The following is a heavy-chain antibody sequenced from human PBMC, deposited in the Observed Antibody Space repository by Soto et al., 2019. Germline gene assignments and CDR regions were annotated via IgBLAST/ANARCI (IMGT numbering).Heavy chain of an antibody. CDR2: IKSKTDGGTT. V-gene: IGHV3-15*01. CDR1: GFTFSNAW. CDR3: TTVGYGDYVYYYYYGMDV. D-gene: IGHD4-17*01. J-gene: IGHJ6*02. Sequence: GGSLRLSCAAFGFTFSNAWMSWVRQAPGKGLEWVGRIKSKTDGGTTDYAAPVKCRFTISRDDSKNTLYLQMNSLKTEDTAVYYCTTVGYGDYVYYYYYGMDVWGQGTTVTVSS.